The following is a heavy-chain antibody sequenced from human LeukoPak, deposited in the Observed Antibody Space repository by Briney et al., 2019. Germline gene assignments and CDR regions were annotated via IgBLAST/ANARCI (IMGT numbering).Heavy chain of an antibody. V-gene: IGHV4-59*01. CDR2: IYYSGST. CDR3: ARVSLEEWLFIDY. CDR1: GGSNSSYY. Sequence: SETLSLTCTVSGGSNSSYYWSWIRQPPGKGLEWIGYIYYSGSTNYNPSLKSRVTISVDTSKNQFSLKLSSVTAADTAVYYCARVSLEEWLFIDYWGQGTLVTVSS. J-gene: IGHJ4*02. D-gene: IGHD3-3*01.